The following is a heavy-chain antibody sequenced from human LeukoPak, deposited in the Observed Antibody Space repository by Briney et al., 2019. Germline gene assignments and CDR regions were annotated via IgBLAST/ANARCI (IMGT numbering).Heavy chain of an antibody. V-gene: IGHV3-7*04. Sequence: GGSVRLSCGASGFMFSSHWMSWVRQAPGKGLEWVANIKQDGSEKNYVDSVKGRFTISRDNAKNSLYLQMNSLRVEDTAVYYCARDWAVAGTGYWGQGTQVTLSS. CDR2: IKQDGSEK. CDR3: ARDWAVAGTGY. D-gene: IGHD6-19*01. CDR1: GFMFSSHW. J-gene: IGHJ4*02.